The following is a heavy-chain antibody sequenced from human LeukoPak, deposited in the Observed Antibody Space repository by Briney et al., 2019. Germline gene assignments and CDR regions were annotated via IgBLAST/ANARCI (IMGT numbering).Heavy chain of an antibody. V-gene: IGHV3-23*01. J-gene: IGHJ2*01. CDR1: GFTFSNYA. CDR2: LSGSGDNT. Sequence: GGSLRLSCAASGFTFSNYAMSWVRQAPGKGLEWVSALSGSGDNTYYADSVKGRFTISGDNSKNTLYLQMNSLRVEDTALYYCARPASRGVGRYFDLWGRGTLVTVSS. D-gene: IGHD3-10*01. CDR3: ARPASRGVGRYFDL.